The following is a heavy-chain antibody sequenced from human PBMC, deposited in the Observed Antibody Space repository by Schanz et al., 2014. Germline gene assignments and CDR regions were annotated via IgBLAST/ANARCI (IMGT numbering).Heavy chain of an antibody. CDR1: GFTFTDHA. CDR3: TRDSRTWNNWCDS. Sequence: EEQLVESGGGLVQPGRSLTLSCTTSGFTFTDHALSWVRQAPGQGLQWVGFIRSKDYGGPPEYVAPVKGRFTISRDDSRGIAYLHMTSLKTEDTGVYYCTRDSRTWNNWCDSWGQGTLVIVSS. CDR2: IRSKDYGGPP. V-gene: IGHV3-49*04. J-gene: IGHJ5*01. D-gene: IGHD1-1*01.